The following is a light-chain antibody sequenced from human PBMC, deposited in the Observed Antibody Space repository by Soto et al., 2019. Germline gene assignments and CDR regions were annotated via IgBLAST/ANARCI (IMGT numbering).Light chain of an antibody. Sequence: SYELTQAPSVSVAPGKTARITCGGNNIGSISVHWYRQKPGQAPVLVIYYDRVRPSGIPERFSGSNSGNTATLTISRVEAGDEVDYYCQVWDNSSDHGVFGGGTQLTVL. V-gene: IGLV3-21*04. CDR2: YDR. J-gene: IGLJ2*01. CDR3: QVWDNSSDHGV. CDR1: NIGSIS.